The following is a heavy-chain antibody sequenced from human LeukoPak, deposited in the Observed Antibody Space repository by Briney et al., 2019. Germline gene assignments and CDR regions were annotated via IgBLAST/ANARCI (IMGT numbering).Heavy chain of an antibody. CDR1: GGSFSGYY. CDR3: ARGGASSKFFDY. V-gene: IGHV4-59*01. CDR2: VHYSGTT. D-gene: IGHD6-6*01. J-gene: IGHJ4*02. Sequence: PSETLSLTCAVYGGSFSGYYWSWIRQPPGKGLEWIAFVHYSGTTNYNPSLKSRVTISVDTSKSQFSLKLSSVTAADTAVYYCARGGASSKFFDYWGQGALVTVSS.